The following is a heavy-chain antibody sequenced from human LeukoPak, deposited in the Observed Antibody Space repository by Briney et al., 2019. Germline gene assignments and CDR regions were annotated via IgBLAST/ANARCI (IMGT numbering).Heavy chain of an antibody. V-gene: IGHV3-30*18. Sequence: GRSLRLSCAASGFTFSSYGMHWVRQAPGKGLEWVAVISYDGSNKYYADSVKGRFTISRDNSKNTLYLQMNSLRAEDTAVYYCAKAKYYYGSGIRPHCYYYGMDVWGKGTTVTVSS. CDR1: GFTFSSYG. CDR2: ISYDGSNK. CDR3: AKAKYYYGSGIRPHCYYYGMDV. J-gene: IGHJ6*04. D-gene: IGHD3-10*01.